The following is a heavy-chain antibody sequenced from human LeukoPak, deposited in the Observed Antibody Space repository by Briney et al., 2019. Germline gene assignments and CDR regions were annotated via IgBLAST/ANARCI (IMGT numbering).Heavy chain of an antibody. Sequence: SETLSLTCTVSGDSISSGSYYWSWIRQPAGKGLEWIGRIYTSGSTNYNPSLKSRVTISVDTSKNQFSLKLSSVTAADTAVYYCARVGRAVSVWFDPWGQGTLVTVSS. CDR3: ARVGRAVSVWFDP. V-gene: IGHV4-61*02. CDR1: GDSISSGSYY. CDR2: IYTSGST. D-gene: IGHD6-19*01. J-gene: IGHJ5*02.